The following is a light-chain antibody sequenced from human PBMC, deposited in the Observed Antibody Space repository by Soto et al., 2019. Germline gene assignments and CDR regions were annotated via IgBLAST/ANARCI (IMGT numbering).Light chain of an antibody. J-gene: IGKJ1*01. V-gene: IGKV3-20*01. CDR2: GAS. CDR1: QSVSSN. Sequence: EIVMTQSPATLSVSPGERATLSCRASQSVSSNLAWYQQKPGQAPRLLIYGASSRATGIPDRFSGSGSGTDFTLTISRLEPEDFAVYFCLQYGGSPRTFGQGTKVDI. CDR3: LQYGGSPRT.